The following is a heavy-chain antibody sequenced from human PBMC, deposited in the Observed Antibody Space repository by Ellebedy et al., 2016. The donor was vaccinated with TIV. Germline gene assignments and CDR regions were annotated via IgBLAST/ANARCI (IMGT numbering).Heavy chain of an antibody. CDR2: IYHSGST. V-gene: IGHV4-38-2*02. J-gene: IGHJ6*02. CDR1: GYSISSGYY. D-gene: IGHD3-10*02. Sequence: SETLSLTXTVSGYSISSGYYWGWIRQPPGKGLEWIGSIYHSGSTYYNPSLKSRVTISVDTSKNQFSLKLSSVTAADTAVYYCARGNYYVPMDVWGQGTTVTVSS. CDR3: ARGNYYVPMDV.